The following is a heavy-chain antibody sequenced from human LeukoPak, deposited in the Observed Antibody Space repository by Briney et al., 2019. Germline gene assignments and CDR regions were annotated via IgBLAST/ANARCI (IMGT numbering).Heavy chain of an antibody. V-gene: IGHV3-21*01. CDR1: GFTFSSYS. D-gene: IGHD3-3*01. CDR2: IRSSSSYI. Sequence: PGGSLRLSCAASGFTFSSYSMNWVRQAPGKGLEWVSSIRSSSSYIYYADSVKGRFTISRDNAKNSLYLQMNSLRAEDTAVYYCARVAVHDYDFWRGYYYYFDYWGQGTLVTVSS. J-gene: IGHJ4*02. CDR3: ARVAVHDYDFWRGYYYYFDY.